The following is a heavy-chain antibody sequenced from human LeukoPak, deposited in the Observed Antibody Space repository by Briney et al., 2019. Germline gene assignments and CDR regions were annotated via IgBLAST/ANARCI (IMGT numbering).Heavy chain of an antibody. CDR1: GDSITSYY. D-gene: IGHD5-18*01. V-gene: IGHV4-59*01. CDR2: IYNSGST. CDR3: ARVGYNGAFDI. J-gene: IGHJ3*02. Sequence: SETLSLTCTVSGDSITSYYWTWIRQPPGKGLEWIGYIYNSGSTHYNPSLRSRVTISVDTSKNQFSLKLSSVTAADTAVYYCARVGYNGAFDIWGQGTMVTVSS.